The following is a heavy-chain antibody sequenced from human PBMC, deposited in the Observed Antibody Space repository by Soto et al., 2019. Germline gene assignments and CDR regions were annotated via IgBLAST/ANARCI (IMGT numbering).Heavy chain of an antibody. CDR3: APEPSYY. D-gene: IGHD1-26*01. Sequence: RISKAPGKGLEWVSYIGARGFPIYYADSVRGRFAMSRDNANNSVFLQMDSLRAEDTTQYFCAPEPSYYCGLGILVT. J-gene: IGHJ4*01. V-gene: IGHV3-11*04. CDR2: IGARGFPI.